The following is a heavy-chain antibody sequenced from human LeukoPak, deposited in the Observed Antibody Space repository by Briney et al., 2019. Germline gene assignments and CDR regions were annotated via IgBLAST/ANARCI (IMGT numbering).Heavy chain of an antibody. CDR2: ISYDGSNK. CDR1: GFTFSSYA. Sequence: PGGSLRLSCAASGFTFSSYAMHWVRQAPGKGLEWVAVISYDGSNKYYADSVKGRFTISRDNAKNSLYLQMNSLRAEDTAVYYCARDRGIAAAGHLPDAFDIRGQGTMVTVSS. J-gene: IGHJ3*02. D-gene: IGHD6-13*01. V-gene: IGHV3-30-3*01. CDR3: ARDRGIAAAGHLPDAFDI.